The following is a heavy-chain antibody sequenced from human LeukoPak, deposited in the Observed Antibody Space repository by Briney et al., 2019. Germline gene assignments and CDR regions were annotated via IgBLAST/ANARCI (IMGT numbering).Heavy chain of an antibody. Sequence: GGSLRLSCAASGFTFSDYYMSWLRQAPGKGLEWVSYISSSGSTIYYADSAKGRFTISRDNAKNSLYLQMNSLRAEDTAVYYCARQAGSRDGYSLGDYWGQGTLVTVSS. J-gene: IGHJ4*02. V-gene: IGHV3-11*01. D-gene: IGHD5-24*01. CDR2: ISSSGSTI. CDR3: ARQAGSRDGYSLGDY. CDR1: GFTFSDYY.